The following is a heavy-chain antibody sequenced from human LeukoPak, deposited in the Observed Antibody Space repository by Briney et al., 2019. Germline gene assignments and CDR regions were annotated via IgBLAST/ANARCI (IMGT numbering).Heavy chain of an antibody. CDR3: ARVVIIQDYYYYMDV. CDR2: IYYSGST. J-gene: IGHJ6*03. V-gene: IGHV4-59*01. Sequence: SETLSLTCTVSGGSISSYYWSWIRQPPGKGLEWIGYIYYSGSTNYNPSLKSRVTISVGTSKNQFSLKLSSVTAADTAVYYCARVVIIQDYYYYMDVWGKGTTVTVSS. CDR1: GGSISSYY. D-gene: IGHD3-3*01.